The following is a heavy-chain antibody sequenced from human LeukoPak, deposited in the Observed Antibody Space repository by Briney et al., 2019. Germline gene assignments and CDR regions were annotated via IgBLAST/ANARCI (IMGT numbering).Heavy chain of an antibody. CDR3: ATAWGWQQLGN. V-gene: IGHV3-15*01. CDR1: GFTFSNVW. D-gene: IGHD5-24*01. CDR2: VKKKTDGGTT. Sequence: GGSLRLSCVASGFTFSNVWLNWVRQAPGKGLEWVGHVKKKTDGGTTDYAAPVKGRFAISRDDSQNTLYLETNSLRTEDTAMYYCATAWGWQQLGNWGLGTLVTVSS. J-gene: IGHJ4*02.